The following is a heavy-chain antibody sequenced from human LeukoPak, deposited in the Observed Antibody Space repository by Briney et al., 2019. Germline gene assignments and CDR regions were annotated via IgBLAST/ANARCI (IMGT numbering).Heavy chain of an antibody. CDR3: ARNAPGIAAAVYWYFDL. CDR2: INHSGST. V-gene: IGHV4-34*01. J-gene: IGHJ2*01. CDR1: GGSFSGYY. Sequence: SETLSLTCAVYGGSFSGYYWSWIRQPPGKGLEWIGEINHSGSTNYNPSLKSRVTISVDTSKNQFSLKLSSVTAADTAVYYCARNAPGIAAAVYWYFDLWGRGTLVTVSS. D-gene: IGHD6-13*01.